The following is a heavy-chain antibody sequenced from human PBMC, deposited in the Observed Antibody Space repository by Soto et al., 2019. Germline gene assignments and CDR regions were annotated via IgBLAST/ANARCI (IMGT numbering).Heavy chain of an antibody. CDR3: TRGNFYYYYGMDV. Sequence: QVQLVESGGGVVQPGRSLRLSCAASGFTFSSYAMHWVRQAPGKGLEWVAVISYDGSNTYYADSVKGRFTISRDNSKKTLYLQMNSLRAEDTAVYYCTRGNFYYYYGMDVWGQGTTVTVSS. D-gene: IGHD3-10*01. CDR2: ISYDGSNT. CDR1: GFTFSSYA. J-gene: IGHJ6*02. V-gene: IGHV3-30-3*01.